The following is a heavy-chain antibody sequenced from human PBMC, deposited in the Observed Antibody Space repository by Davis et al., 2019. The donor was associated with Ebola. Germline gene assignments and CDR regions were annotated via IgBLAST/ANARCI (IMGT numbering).Heavy chain of an antibody. D-gene: IGHD2-15*01. Sequence: GESLKISCAASGFTFSSYWMGWVRQAPGKGLEWVANIKQDGSEKYYVDSVKGRFTISRDNAKNSLSLEMNSLRAEDTAVYYCARVGGSCYGYWGQGALVTVSS. J-gene: IGHJ4*02. V-gene: IGHV3-7*01. CDR2: IKQDGSEK. CDR1: GFTFSSYW. CDR3: ARVGGSCYGY.